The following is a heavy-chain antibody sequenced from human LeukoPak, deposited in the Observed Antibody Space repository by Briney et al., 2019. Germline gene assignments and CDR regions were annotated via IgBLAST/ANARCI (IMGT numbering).Heavy chain of an antibody. Sequence: PSETLSLTCTVSGGSINSYYWSWIRQPPGKGLEWLGYIYYSGSTNYNPSLKSRVTISVDTSKNQFSLKLSSVTAADTAVYYCAREPVFYSLAIMQPIWGQGTMVTVSS. CDR2: IYYSGST. CDR3: AREPVFYSLAIMQPI. J-gene: IGHJ3*02. D-gene: IGHD2-21*01. V-gene: IGHV4-59*12. CDR1: GGSINSYY.